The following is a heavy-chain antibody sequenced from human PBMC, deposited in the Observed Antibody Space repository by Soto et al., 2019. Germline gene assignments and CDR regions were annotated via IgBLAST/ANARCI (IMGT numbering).Heavy chain of an antibody. CDR1: GGSISSSSYY. CDR2: IYYSGST. Sequence: SETLSLTCTVSGGSISSSSYYWGWIRQPPGKGLEWIGSIYYSGSTYYNPSLKSRVTISVDTSKNQFSLKLSSVTAADTAVYYCAEEFSQLYYGGMDVWGQGTTVTVSS. J-gene: IGHJ6*02. CDR3: AEEFSQLYYGGMDV. V-gene: IGHV4-39*01. D-gene: IGHD3-3*01.